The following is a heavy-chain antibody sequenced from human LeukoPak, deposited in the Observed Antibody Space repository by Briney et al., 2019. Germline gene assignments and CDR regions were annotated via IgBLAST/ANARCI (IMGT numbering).Heavy chain of an antibody. Sequence: SETLSLTCAVYGGSFSGYYWSWIRQPPGKGLEWIGYIYYSGSTYYNPSLKSRVTISVDTSKNQFSLKLSSVTAADTAVYYCAGTTVVDDAFDIWGQGTMVTVSS. V-gene: IGHV4-30-4*01. CDR3: AGTTVVDDAFDI. CDR2: IYYSGST. J-gene: IGHJ3*02. CDR1: GGSFSGYY. D-gene: IGHD4-23*01.